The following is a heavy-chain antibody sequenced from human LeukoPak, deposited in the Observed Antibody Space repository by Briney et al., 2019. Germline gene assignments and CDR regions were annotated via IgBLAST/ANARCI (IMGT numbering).Heavy chain of an antibody. CDR1: GYSFTSYA. D-gene: IGHD6-13*01. V-gene: IGHV1-18*04. Sequence: ASVKVSCKASGYSFTSYAINWVRQAPGQGLEWMGWISAYNGNTQYSQKVQGRVTMTTDASTSTAYMELVSLTSDDTAVYYCARDPLRSSWSTYNNAMDVWGQGTTVTGS. J-gene: IGHJ6*02. CDR3: ARDPLRSSWSTYNNAMDV. CDR2: ISAYNGNT.